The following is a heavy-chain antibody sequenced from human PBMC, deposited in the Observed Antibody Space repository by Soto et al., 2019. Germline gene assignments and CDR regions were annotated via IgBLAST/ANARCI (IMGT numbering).Heavy chain of an antibody. CDR3: ARDPMVRGHRWDYYGMDV. Sequence: GGSLRLSCAASGFTFSSYAMSWVRQAPGKGLEWVSAISGSGGSTYYADSVKGRFTISRDNSKNTLYLQMNSLRAEDTAVYYCARDPMVRGHRWDYYGMDVWGQGTTVTVSS. J-gene: IGHJ6*02. V-gene: IGHV3-23*01. CDR2: ISGSGGST. CDR1: GFTFSSYA. D-gene: IGHD3-10*01.